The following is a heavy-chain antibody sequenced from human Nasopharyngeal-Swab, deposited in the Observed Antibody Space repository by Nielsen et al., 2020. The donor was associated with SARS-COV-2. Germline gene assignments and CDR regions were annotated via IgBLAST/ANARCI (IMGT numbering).Heavy chain of an antibody. J-gene: IGHJ4*02. D-gene: IGHD3-16*01. Sequence: SGPTLVKPTHTLTLTCTFSGFSLSTSGVGVGWIRQPPGKALEWLALIYWDDDKRYSPSLKRRLTITKDTSKNQVVLTMTNMDPVDTATYYCAHRWGSWAGSYFDYWGQGTLVTVSS. CDR2: IYWDDDK. CDR3: AHRWGSWAGSYFDY. CDR1: GFSLSTSGVG. V-gene: IGHV2-5*02.